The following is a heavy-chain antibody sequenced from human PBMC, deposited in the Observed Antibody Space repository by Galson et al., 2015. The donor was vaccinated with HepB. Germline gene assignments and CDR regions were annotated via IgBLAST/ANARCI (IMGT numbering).Heavy chain of an antibody. CDR3: ARDLDYYDSSGYPPGNY. Sequence: SLRLSCAASGFTFSSYSMNWVRQAPGKGLEWVSSISSSSSYIYYADSVKGRFTISRDNAKNSLYLQMNSLRAEDTAVYYCARDLDYYDSSGYPPGNYWGQGTLVTVSS. CDR1: GFTFSSYS. V-gene: IGHV3-21*01. J-gene: IGHJ4*02. CDR2: ISSSSSYI. D-gene: IGHD3-22*01.